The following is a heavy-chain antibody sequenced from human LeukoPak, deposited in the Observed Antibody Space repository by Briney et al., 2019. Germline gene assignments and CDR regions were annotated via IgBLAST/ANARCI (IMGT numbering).Heavy chain of an antibody. Sequence: GGSLRLSCAASGFTFSSYWMHCVRQAPGTGLVWVSRINSDGSSTSYADSVKGRFTISRDNAKNTLYLQMNSLRAEDTAVYYCARAGGGYSYGHQGYWGQGTLVTVSS. CDR1: GFTFSSYW. V-gene: IGHV3-74*01. CDR2: INSDGSST. J-gene: IGHJ4*02. D-gene: IGHD5-18*01. CDR3: ARAGGGYSYGHQGY.